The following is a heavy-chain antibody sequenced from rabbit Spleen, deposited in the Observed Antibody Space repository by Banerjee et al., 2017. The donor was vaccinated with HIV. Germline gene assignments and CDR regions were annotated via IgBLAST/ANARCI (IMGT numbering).Heavy chain of an antibody. CDR2: FYISAGSA. CDR1: GFDLSRYYY. D-gene: IGHD3-1*01. CDR3: ARDVAAIGFRLSL. V-gene: IGHV1S40*01. J-gene: IGHJ4*01. Sequence: LSCTASGFDLSRYYYMCWVRQAPGTGLEWIACFYISAGSAFYANWAKGSFTISETSSTTVTLQMTNLTAADTAIYFCARDVAAIGFRLSLWGPGTLVTVS.